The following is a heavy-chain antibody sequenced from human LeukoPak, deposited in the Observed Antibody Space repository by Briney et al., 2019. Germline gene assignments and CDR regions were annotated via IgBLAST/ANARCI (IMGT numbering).Heavy chain of an antibody. CDR1: VYTFTGYY. V-gene: IGHV1-2*02. Sequence: ASVTVSCKASVYTFTGYYMHWVRQAPGQALEWMGWINPNSGGTNYAQEFQGRVTMTRDTSISTAYMELSRLRSDDTAVYYCARGPLYYYDSSGLDYWGQGTLVTVSS. CDR2: INPNSGGT. CDR3: ARGPLYYYDSSGLDY. D-gene: IGHD3-22*01. J-gene: IGHJ4*02.